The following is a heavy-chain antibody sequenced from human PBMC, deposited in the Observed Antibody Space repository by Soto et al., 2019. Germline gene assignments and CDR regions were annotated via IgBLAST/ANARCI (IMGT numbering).Heavy chain of an antibody. D-gene: IGHD3-22*01. Sequence: QVQLVESGGGVVQPGRSLRLSCAASGFTFSSYGMHWVRQAPGKGLEWVAVISYDGSNKYYADSVKGRFTISRDNSKNTLYLQMNSLRAEDTAVYYCAKEGYYYDSSGYRFDYWGQGTLVTVSS. J-gene: IGHJ4*02. CDR2: ISYDGSNK. CDR3: AKEGYYYDSSGYRFDY. CDR1: GFTFSSYG. V-gene: IGHV3-30*18.